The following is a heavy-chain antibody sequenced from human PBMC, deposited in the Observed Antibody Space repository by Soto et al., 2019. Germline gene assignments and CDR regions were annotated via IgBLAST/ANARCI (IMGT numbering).Heavy chain of an antibody. D-gene: IGHD2-15*01. Sequence: SVKVSCKASGGTFSSYAISWVRQAPGQGLEWMGGIIPIFGTANYAQKFQGRVTITADESTSTAYMELSSLRSEDTAVYYCASDIVVVVAATQSYYYGMDVWGQGTTVTVSS. V-gene: IGHV1-69*13. J-gene: IGHJ6*02. CDR2: IIPIFGTA. CDR3: ASDIVVVVAATQSYYYGMDV. CDR1: GGTFSSYA.